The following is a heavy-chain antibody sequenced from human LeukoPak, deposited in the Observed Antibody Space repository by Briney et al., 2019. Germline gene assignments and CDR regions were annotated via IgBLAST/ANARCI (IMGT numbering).Heavy chain of an antibody. CDR3: ARAGYSNRWDGVDY. V-gene: IGHV5-51*01. J-gene: IGHJ4*02. CDR1: GYTFSNYW. Sequence: GESLKISCKGSGYTFSNYWIGWVRQMPGKGLEFMGIIYPGDSDTRYSPSFQGQVTISVDKSINTAYLQWSSLKASDSAMYYCARAGYSNRWDGVDYWGQGTLVTVSS. CDR2: IYPGDSDT. D-gene: IGHD2/OR15-2a*01.